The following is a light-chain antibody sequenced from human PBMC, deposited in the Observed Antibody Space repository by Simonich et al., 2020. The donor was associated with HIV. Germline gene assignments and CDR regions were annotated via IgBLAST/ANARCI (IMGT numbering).Light chain of an antibody. J-gene: IGKJ1*01. Sequence: DIQLTQSPSFLSASVGDRVTITCRASQGISSYLAWYQQKPGKAPKLLIYAASTLQSGVPSRFSGSGSGTEFTLTISSLQSEDFAIYYCQHYNNWPPGTFGQGTKVEFK. CDR1: QGISSY. V-gene: IGKV1-9*01. CDR3: QHYNNWPPGT. CDR2: AAS.